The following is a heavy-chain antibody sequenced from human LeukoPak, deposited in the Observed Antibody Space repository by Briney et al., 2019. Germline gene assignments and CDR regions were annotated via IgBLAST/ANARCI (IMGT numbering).Heavy chain of an antibody. Sequence: SQTLSLTCASSGDSVSSNIAAWNGIRQSPSGGVEWLGRTFYRSKWFKDYAVSVKGRITINPDPSKTPSFLQLTSVTPEATAVSYCARDIGTHVPFASWGQGTLVTVSS. D-gene: IGHD1-26*01. CDR2: TFYRSKWFK. CDR1: GDSVSSNIAA. J-gene: IGHJ5*01. CDR3: ARDIGTHVPFAS. V-gene: IGHV6-1*01.